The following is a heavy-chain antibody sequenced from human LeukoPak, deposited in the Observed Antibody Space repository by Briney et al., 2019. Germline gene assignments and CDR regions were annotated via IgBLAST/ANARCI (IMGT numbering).Heavy chain of an antibody. D-gene: IGHD4-23*01. CDR3: ARGFSTTVVTPDAFDI. CDR2: MNPNSGNT. V-gene: IGHV1-8*01. CDR1: GYTFTSYD. J-gene: IGHJ3*02. Sequence: GASVKVSCKASGYTFTSYDINWVRQATGQGLEWMGWMNPNSGNTGYAQKFQGRVTMTRNTSISTAYMELSSLRSEDTAVYYCARGFSTTVVTPDAFDIWGQGTMVTVSS.